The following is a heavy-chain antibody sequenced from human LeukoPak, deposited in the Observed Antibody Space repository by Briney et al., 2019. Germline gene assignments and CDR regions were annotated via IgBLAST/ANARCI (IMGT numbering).Heavy chain of an antibody. J-gene: IGHJ2*01. CDR3: ARAGLLVRGVTLRYFDL. D-gene: IGHD3-10*01. Sequence: SETLSLTCAVYGGSFSGYYWSWIRQPPGKGLEWIGEINHSGSTNYNPSLKSRVTISVDTSKNQFSLKLSSVTAADTAVYYCARAGLLVRGVTLRYFDLWGRDTLVTVSS. V-gene: IGHV4-34*01. CDR2: INHSGST. CDR1: GGSFSGYY.